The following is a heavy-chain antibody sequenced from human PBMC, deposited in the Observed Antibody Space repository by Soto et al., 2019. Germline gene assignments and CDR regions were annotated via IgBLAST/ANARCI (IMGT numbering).Heavy chain of an antibody. CDR1: GFMFSSYG. CDR2: IWYDGSNK. J-gene: IGHJ6*02. CDR3: ARGYWNDEWSYYYYYGMDV. Sequence: QVQLVESGGGVVQPGRSLRLSCTASGFMFSSYGMHWVRQAPGKGLEWVAVIWYDGSNKYYADSVKGRFTISRDNSKNKLYMQMNSLTAEDTAVYYCARGYWNDEWSYYYYYGMDVWGQGTTVTVSS. D-gene: IGHD1-1*01. V-gene: IGHV3-33*01.